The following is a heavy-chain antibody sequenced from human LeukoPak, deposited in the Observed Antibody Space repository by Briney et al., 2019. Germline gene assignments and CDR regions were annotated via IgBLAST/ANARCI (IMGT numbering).Heavy chain of an antibody. CDR1: GFTFNCYV. V-gene: IGHV3-30*18. J-gene: IGHJ4*02. CDR3: AKGSFSNWFDY. CDR2: LSFDGSYK. Sequence: GGSLRLSCAASGFTFNCYVMHWVRQAPVKGLEWVAGLSFDGSYKYYADSVKGRFTISRDNAKNTLYLQMNSLRVDDTAVYYCAKGSFSNWFDYWGQGTLVTVSS. D-gene: IGHD4-11*01.